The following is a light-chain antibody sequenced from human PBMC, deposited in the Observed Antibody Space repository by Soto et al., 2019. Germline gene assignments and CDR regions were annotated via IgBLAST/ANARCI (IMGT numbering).Light chain of an antibody. CDR1: QTININ. J-gene: IGKJ4*01. Sequence: DIQMTQSPSSLSASIGDGVTITCRASQTININLNWYQQRPGKVPALLLSRASTLQSGVPSRFVGSGSGTDFTLTISSLQPEDFATYYCQQSHSTPTFGGGTKVEIK. CDR3: QQSHSTPT. V-gene: IGKV1-39*01. CDR2: RAS.